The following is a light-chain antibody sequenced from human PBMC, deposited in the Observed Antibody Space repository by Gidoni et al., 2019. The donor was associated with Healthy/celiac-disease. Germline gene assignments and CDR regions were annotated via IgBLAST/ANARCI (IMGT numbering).Light chain of an antibody. V-gene: IGKV1-39*01. CDR2: AAS. Sequence: DIQMTQSPSSLSASIGDRVTITCRASQSVSNYLNWYQQKPGSAPKLLIYAASSLQSGVPSSFSGSGSGTDFTLTISSLQPEDFAIYYCQQSYSSPLTFXGXTKVDI. J-gene: IGKJ4*01. CDR3: QQSYSSPLT. CDR1: QSVSNY.